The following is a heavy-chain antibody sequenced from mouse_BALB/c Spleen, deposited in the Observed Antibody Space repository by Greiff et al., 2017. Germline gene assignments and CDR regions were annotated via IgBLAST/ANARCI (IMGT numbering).Heavy chain of an antibody. Sequence: VQLQESGPGLVKPSQSLSLICTVTCYSITCVYAWIWIRQFPGNKLEWMGYISYSGSTSYNPSLKSRIPITRDTSKNQFFLQLNSVTTEDTATYYGARGDYSYAMDYWGQGTTVTVSS. CDR1: CYSITCVYA. CDR3: ARGDYSYAMDY. J-gene: IGHJ4*01. CDR2: ISYSGST. D-gene: IGHD2-12*01. V-gene: IGHV3-2*02.